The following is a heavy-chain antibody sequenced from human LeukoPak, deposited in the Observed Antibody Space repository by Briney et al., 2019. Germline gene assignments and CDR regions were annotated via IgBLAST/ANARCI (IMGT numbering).Heavy chain of an antibody. CDR1: GGSISSGGYY. J-gene: IGHJ4*02. Sequence: SETLSLTCTVSGGSISSGGYYWGWIRQPPGKGLEWIGSIYYSGSTYYNPSLKSRVTISVDTSKNQFSLKLSSVTAADTAVYYCARYIVVVVAATYYFDYWGQGTLVTVSS. V-gene: IGHV4-39*07. CDR3: ARYIVVVVAATYYFDY. CDR2: IYYSGST. D-gene: IGHD2-15*01.